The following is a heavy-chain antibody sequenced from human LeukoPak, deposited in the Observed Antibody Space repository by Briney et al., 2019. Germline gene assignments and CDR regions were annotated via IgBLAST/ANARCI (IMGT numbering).Heavy chain of an antibody. J-gene: IGHJ4*02. CDR2: INPSGGST. CDR1: GYTFTSYY. V-gene: IGHV1-46*01. D-gene: IGHD3-3*01. Sequence: ASVKVSCKASGYTFTSYYMHWVRQAPGQGLEWMGIINPSGGSTSYAQKFQGRVTMTRDTSTSTVYMELSSLRSEDTAVYYCARDHDDFWSGYYTSLHYFDYWGQGTLVTVSS. CDR3: ARDHDDFWSGYYTSLHYFDY.